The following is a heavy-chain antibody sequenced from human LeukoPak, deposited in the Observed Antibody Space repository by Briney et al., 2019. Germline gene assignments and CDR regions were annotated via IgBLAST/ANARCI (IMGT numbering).Heavy chain of an antibody. CDR2: IRYDGSSE. D-gene: IGHD4-11*01. J-gene: IGHJ4*02. CDR1: GFTFSSYG. Sequence: GGSLRLSCAASGFTFSSYGMHWVRQAPGKGLEWVAFIRYDGSSEYFADSVKGRFTISRDNSKNTLYLQMDSLRAEDTAMYYCAKDRGYSKFYFDYWGQGTLVTVSS. CDR3: AKDRGYSKFYFDY. V-gene: IGHV3-30*02.